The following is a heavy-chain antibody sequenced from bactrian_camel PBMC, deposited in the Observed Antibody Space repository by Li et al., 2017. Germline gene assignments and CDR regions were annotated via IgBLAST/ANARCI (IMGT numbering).Heavy chain of an antibody. Sequence: HVQLVESGGGSVQAGGSLRLSCAASGYTYSTNCMGWFRRAPGKEREGVAAIYTGGDRLYADSVKGRFTISLNRAQTMVYLQMSSLEPEDTAVYYCAADLVITEPLSQDEYRNWGQGTQVTVS. CDR3: AADLVITEPLSQDEYRN. CDR2: IYTGGDR. D-gene: IGHD7*01. CDR1: GYTYSTNC. J-gene: IGHJ4*01. V-gene: IGHV3S53*01.